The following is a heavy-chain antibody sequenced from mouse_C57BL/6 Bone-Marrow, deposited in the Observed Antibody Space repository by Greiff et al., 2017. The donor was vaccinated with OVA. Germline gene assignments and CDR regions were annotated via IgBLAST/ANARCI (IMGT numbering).Heavy chain of an antibody. CDR2: INPSSGYT. CDR3: GRRDGAPAWFAD. CDR1: GYTFTSYT. V-gene: IGHV1-4*01. J-gene: IGHJ3*01. D-gene: IGHD1-1*02. Sequence: QVQLQQSGAELARPGASVKMSCKASGYTFTSYTMHWVKQRPGQGLEWIGYINPSSGYTKYNQKFKDKATLTADKSSSTAYMQLSSLTSEDSAVYYCGRRDGAPAWFADWGKGTLVTVSA.